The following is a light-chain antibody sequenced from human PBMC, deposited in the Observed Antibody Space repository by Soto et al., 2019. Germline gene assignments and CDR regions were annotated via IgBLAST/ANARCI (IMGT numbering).Light chain of an antibody. CDR2: EVT. J-gene: IGLJ2*01. Sequence: QSVLTQPASVSGSPGQSITISCTGTSSDVGGYNYVSWIQQSPGKAPKVMIYEVTNRPSGVSNRFSGSKSGNTASLTISGLQAKDEADYYCSSYTSSNTLIFGGGTKLTVL. V-gene: IGLV2-14*01. CDR3: SSYTSSNTLI. CDR1: SSDVGGYNY.